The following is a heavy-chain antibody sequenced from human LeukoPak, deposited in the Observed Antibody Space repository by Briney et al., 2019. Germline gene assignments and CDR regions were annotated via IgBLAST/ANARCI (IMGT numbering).Heavy chain of an antibody. J-gene: IGHJ6*03. CDR2: IKQDGSEK. D-gene: IGHD4-11*01. V-gene: IGHV3-7*01. Sequence: GGSLRLSCAASGFTFSSYWMSWVRQAPGKGLEWVANIKQDGSEKYYVDSVKGRFTISRDNAKNSLYLQMNSLRAEDTAVYYCARAVTTAARAKNYYYYMDVWGKGTTVTVSS. CDR3: ARAVTTAARAKNYYYYMDV. CDR1: GFTFSSYW.